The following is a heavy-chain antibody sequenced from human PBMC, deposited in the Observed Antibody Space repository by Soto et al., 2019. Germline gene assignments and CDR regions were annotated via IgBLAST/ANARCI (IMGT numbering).Heavy chain of an antibody. Sequence: SETLSLTCTVSGGSISSGGYYWSWIRQHPGKGLEWFGYIYYSGSTYYNPSLKSRVTISVDTSKNQFSLKLSSVTAADTAVYYCARDHYYDSSGPSPGYYYYGMDVWGQGTTVT. CDR3: ARDHYYDSSGPSPGYYYYGMDV. D-gene: IGHD3-22*01. V-gene: IGHV4-31*03. J-gene: IGHJ6*02. CDR2: IYYSGST. CDR1: GGSISSGGYY.